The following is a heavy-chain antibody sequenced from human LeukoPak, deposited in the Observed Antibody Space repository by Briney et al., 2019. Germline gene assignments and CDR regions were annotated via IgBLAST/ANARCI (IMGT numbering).Heavy chain of an antibody. D-gene: IGHD3-10*01. CDR1: GGSISSDNYQ. Sequence: PSETLSLTCTVSGGSISSDNYQWSWIRQPPGKGLEWIGYINYSGSTYYNPSLKSRVTISVDTSKNQSSLKLSSVTAADTAMYYCARYGSGSTWFDPWGQGTLVTVSS. J-gene: IGHJ5*02. CDR2: INYSGST. CDR3: ARYGSGSTWFDP. V-gene: IGHV4-30-4*01.